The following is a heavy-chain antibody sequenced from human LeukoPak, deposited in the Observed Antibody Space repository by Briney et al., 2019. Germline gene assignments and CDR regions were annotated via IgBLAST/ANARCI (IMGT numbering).Heavy chain of an antibody. CDR3: ARDRSSGAGIAVAGTPLY. V-gene: IGHV3-74*01. D-gene: IGHD6-19*01. CDR2: IKSDGITT. Sequence: GGSLRLSCAVSGFTFSTYFMHWVRQAPGRGLVWVSRIKSDGITTSYADSVKGRFTISRDNAKNTLYLQMNSLRAEDTAVYHCARDRSSGAGIAVAGTPLYWGQGTLVTVSS. CDR1: GFTFSTYF. J-gene: IGHJ4*02.